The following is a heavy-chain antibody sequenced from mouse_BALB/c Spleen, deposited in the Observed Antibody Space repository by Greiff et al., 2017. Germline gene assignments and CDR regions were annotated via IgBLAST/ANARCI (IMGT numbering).Heavy chain of an antibody. D-gene: IGHD1-1*01. J-gene: IGHJ1*01. CDR3: ARGDYGSSYGYFDV. Sequence: VQLKQSGGGLVQPGGSRKLSCAASGFTFSSFGMHWVRQAPEKGLEWVAYISSGSSTIYYADTVKGRFTISRDNPKNTLFLQMTSLWSEDTAMYYCARGDYGSSYGYFDVWGAGTTVTVSS. CDR1: GFTFSSFG. V-gene: IGHV5-17*02. CDR2: ISSGSSTI.